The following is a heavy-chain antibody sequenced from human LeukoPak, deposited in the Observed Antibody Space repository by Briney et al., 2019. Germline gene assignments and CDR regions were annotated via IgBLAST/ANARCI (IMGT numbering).Heavy chain of an antibody. J-gene: IGHJ6*03. CDR2: ITGSGGST. Sequence: GGSLRLSCAASRFTFSSYAMSWARQAAGKGLEWVSAITGSGGSTYCADSLKGRFIISRDNSKNTLYLQMNSLRAEDTAVYYCAKGPGPGYFYYYMDVWGKGTTVTVSS. CDR3: AKGPGPGYFYYYMDV. V-gene: IGHV3-23*01. CDR1: RFTFSSYA.